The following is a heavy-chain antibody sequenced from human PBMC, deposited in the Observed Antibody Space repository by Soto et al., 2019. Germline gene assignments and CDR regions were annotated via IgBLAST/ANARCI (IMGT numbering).Heavy chain of an antibody. CDR3: AGFGVGDRDDK. CDR1: GSYITSGDYH. CDR2: ISYSETT. J-gene: IGHJ4*02. V-gene: IGHV4-30-4*01. D-gene: IGHD2-8*01. Sequence: QVRLQESGPGLVKASQTLSLTCSVSGSYITSGDYHWTWIRQAPRKGLEWIGYISYSETTYYSPALKNRIIISSDFSMNQFSLRLNSVTAADTGVYFCAGFGVGDRDDKWGQGPLVTVSS.